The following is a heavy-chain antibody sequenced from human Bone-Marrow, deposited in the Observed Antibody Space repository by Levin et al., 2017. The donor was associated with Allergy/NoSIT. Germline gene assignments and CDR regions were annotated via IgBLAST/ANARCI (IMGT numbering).Heavy chain of an antibody. CDR2: ISPYNGNT. CDR1: GYTFISYG. Sequence: GESLKISCKASGYTFISYGISWVRQAPGQGLEWMGWISPYNGNTNYAQKLQGRVTMTTDKSTSTAYMEVRSLRSDDTAVYYCANDFWGGMDVWGQGTTVTVSS. D-gene: IGHD3-3*01. V-gene: IGHV1-18*01. J-gene: IGHJ6*02. CDR3: ANDFWGGMDV.